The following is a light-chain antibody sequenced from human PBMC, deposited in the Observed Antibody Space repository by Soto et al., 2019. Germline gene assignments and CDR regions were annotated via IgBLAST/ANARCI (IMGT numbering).Light chain of an antibody. V-gene: IGLV2-11*01. Sequence: QSALIQPPSVSGSPGQSVTISCTGTRSDVGAYDHVSWYQQHPGKAPKLMIYDVTKRPSGVPDRFSGSKSGNTASLTISGLQAEDESDYYCCSYAGGHTHVFGTGTKLTVL. J-gene: IGLJ1*01. CDR1: RSDVGAYDH. CDR3: CSYAGGHTHV. CDR2: DVT.